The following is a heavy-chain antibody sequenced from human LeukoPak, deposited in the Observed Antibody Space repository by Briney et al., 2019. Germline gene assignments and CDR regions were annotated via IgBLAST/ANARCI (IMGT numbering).Heavy chain of an antibody. CDR3: ASPLYSSIWYATVY. V-gene: IGHV3-30*04. CDR2: ISADGSKK. J-gene: IGHJ4*02. CDR1: GVTLSTYA. D-gene: IGHD6-13*01. Sequence: PGGSLRLSCAASGVTLSTYAMSWARQAPGKGLEWVALISADGSKKFYADSVKGRFTISRDSSKNTLYLQMNSLRAEETAIYYCASPLYSSIWYATVYWGQGTLVTVSS.